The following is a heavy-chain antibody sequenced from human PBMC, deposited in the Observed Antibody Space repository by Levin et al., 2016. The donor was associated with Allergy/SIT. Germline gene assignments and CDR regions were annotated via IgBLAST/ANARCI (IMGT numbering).Heavy chain of an antibody. CDR2: IYPGDSDI. Sequence: KVSCKASGYNFNIYWIGWVRQMPGRGLEWMGVIYPGDSDIRYSPSFEGQVTISADTSINTAYLQWNSLRASDSAMYYCAGVGTSCYGCPPDYWGQGTLVTVSS. D-gene: IGHD2-2*01. CDR3: AGVGTSCYGCPPDY. J-gene: IGHJ4*02. CDR1: GYNFNIYW. V-gene: IGHV5-51*01.